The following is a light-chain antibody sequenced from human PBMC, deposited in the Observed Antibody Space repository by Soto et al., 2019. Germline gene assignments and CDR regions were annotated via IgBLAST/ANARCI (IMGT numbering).Light chain of an antibody. CDR1: QSISSW. J-gene: IGKJ2*01. Sequence: DIQMTQSPSTLSASVGDRVTITCRASQSISSWLAWYQQKPGKAPKLLIYKASSLDSGVPSRFSGSGSGTEFTLTISSLQPDDFATYYCQQYNSYSTTFGQGTKLEIK. CDR2: KAS. V-gene: IGKV1-5*03. CDR3: QQYNSYSTT.